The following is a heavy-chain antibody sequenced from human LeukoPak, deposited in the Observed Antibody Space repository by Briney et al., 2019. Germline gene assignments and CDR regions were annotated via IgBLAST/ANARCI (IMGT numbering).Heavy chain of an antibody. V-gene: IGHV4-59*08. J-gene: IGHJ5*02. Sequence: SETLSLTCPVSGGSISSYYWSWIRQPPGEGLEWIGYIYYSGSTNYNPSLKSRVTISVDTSKNQFSLKLSSVTAADTAVYYCARLGDWFDHWGQGTLVTVSS. CDR2: IYYSGST. CDR1: GGSISSYY. CDR3: ARLGDWFDH.